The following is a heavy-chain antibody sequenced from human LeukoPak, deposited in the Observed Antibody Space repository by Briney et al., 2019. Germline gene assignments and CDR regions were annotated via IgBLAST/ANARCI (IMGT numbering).Heavy chain of an antibody. CDR1: GYTFTSYA. D-gene: IGHD6-19*01. CDR2: INAGNGNT. CDR3: ARDERVSSAHKSMAVALDY. V-gene: IGHV1-3*01. Sequence: ASVKVSCKASGYTFTSYAMHWVRQAPGQRLEWMGWINAGNGNTKYSQKFQGRVTITRDTSASTAYMELSSLRSEDTAVYYCARDERVSSAHKSMAVALDYWGQGTLVTVSS. J-gene: IGHJ4*02.